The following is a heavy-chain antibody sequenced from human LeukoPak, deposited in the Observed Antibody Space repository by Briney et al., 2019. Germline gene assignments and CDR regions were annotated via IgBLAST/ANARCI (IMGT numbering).Heavy chain of an antibody. CDR3: GSRTGAI. CDR2: MRYDGSNE. D-gene: IGHD7-27*01. V-gene: IGHV3-30*02. CDR1: GFTLSSYG. J-gene: IGHJ3*02. Sequence: PGGSLRLSCAASGFTLSSYGMHWVRQAPGKGLEWVAFMRYDGSNEYYADSVKGRFTISRDNPKNTLYLQMNSLRVEDTAVYYCGSRTGAIWGQGTMVTVSS.